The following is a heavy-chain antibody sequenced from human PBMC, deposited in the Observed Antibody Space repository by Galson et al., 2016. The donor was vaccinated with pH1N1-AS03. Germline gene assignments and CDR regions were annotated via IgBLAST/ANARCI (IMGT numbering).Heavy chain of an antibody. V-gene: IGHV5-51*01. CDR2: IYPGDSDT. Sequence: SGAEVKKPGESLKISCKGSGYSFARYWIGWVRQMPGKGLEWMGVIYPGDSDTRYSPSFQGLVTISVYNTFNTAYLQRGSREASDTAMYYCARDAGTDYLDHWGQGALVTVPS. D-gene: IGHD6-13*01. J-gene: IGHJ4*02. CDR1: GYSFARYW. CDR3: ARDAGTDYLDH.